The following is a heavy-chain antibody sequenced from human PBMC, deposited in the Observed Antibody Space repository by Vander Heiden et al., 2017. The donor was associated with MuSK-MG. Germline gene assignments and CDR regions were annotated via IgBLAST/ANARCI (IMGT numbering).Heavy chain of an antibody. CDR2: MQSGGST. Sequence: EVQVVESGGVLVQPGGSLRLSWSASGLTVSSSPMTWVRQAPGRGLEWVSVMQSGGSTYYTDSVKDRFTISRDNSKKTLYLQMNSLRAEDTAGYYCAIGGFWGQGTLVTVSS. V-gene: IGHV3-66*01. CDR1: GLTVSSSP. D-gene: IGHD3-10*01. J-gene: IGHJ4*02. CDR3: AIGGF.